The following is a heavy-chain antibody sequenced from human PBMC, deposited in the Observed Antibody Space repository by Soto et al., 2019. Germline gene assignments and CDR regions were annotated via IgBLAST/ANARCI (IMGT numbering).Heavy chain of an antibody. Sequence: GSLRLSCAASGFTFSDYYMSWIRQAPGKGLEWVSFINPSISTIYYADSVKGRFTISRDNAKNSLYLQMNSLRAEDTAVYYCVREAITAMVFDYWGQGALVTAPQ. V-gene: IGHV3-11*01. J-gene: IGHJ4*02. CDR3: VREAITAMVFDY. CDR1: GFTFSDYY. CDR2: INPSISTI. D-gene: IGHD5-18*01.